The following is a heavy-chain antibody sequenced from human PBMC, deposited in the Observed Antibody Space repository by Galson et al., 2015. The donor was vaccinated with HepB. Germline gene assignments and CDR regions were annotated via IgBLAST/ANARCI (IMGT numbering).Heavy chain of an antibody. CDR3: ARDRNWNSQNWHLDL. D-gene: IGHD1-7*01. Sequence: SLRLSCAASGFTFRNYGMHWVRRAPGKGLEWVTVIWYDGSKARYADSVRGRFTISRDNSKNTVYLEINSLRAEDTAVYYCARDRNWNSQNWHLDLWGRGTLVTVSS. V-gene: IGHV3-33*01. CDR2: IWYDGSKA. J-gene: IGHJ2*01. CDR1: GFTFRNYG.